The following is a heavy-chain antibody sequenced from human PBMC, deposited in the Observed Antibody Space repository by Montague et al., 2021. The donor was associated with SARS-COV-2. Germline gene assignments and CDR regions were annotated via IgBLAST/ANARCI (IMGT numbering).Heavy chain of an antibody. CDR3: ARAGGDSYYHYYGMDV. Sequence: SETLSLTCAVSGGSISSSNWGSWVRQPPGKGLEWIGEIYHSGSTNYNPSLKSRVTISIDKSKNQFSLKLSSVTAADTAVYYCARAGGDSYYHYYGMDVWGQGTTVTVSS. CDR2: IYHSGST. CDR1: GGSISSSNW. V-gene: IGHV4-4*02. J-gene: IGHJ6*02. D-gene: IGHD2-21*02.